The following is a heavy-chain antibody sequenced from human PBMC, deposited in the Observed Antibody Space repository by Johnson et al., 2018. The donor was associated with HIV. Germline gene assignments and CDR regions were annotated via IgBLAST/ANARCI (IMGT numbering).Heavy chain of an antibody. Sequence: VQLVESGGGLVQPGGSLRLSCPASGFTFRSYAMSWVRQAPGKGLAWVSGRSGSGGSTDYADYVKGRFTICSDNAKNPLYLQMNSLRADDTAVYYCARDSYASYDRAFDILCQGTMVTVSS. CDR2: RSGSGGST. D-gene: IGHD3-22*01. V-gene: IGHV3-23*04. CDR1: GFTFRSYA. J-gene: IGHJ3*02. CDR3: ARDSYASYDRAFDI.